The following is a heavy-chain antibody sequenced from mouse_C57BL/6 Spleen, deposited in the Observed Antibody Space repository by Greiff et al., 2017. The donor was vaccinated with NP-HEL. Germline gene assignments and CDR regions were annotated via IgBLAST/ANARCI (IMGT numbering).Heavy chain of an antibody. CDR3: ARYITTVVAHFDY. J-gene: IGHJ2*01. D-gene: IGHD1-1*01. CDR1: GYSFTGYY. V-gene: IGHV1-43*01. CDR2: INPSTGGT. Sequence: VQLQQSGPELVKPGASVKISCKASGYSFTGYYMHWVKQSSEKSLEWIGEINPSTGGTSYNQKFKGKATLTVDKSSSTAYMQLKSLTSEDSAVYYCARYITTVVAHFDYWGQGTTLTVSS.